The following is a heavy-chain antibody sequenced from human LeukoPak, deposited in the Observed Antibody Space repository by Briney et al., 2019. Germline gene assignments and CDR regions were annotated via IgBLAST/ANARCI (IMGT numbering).Heavy chain of an antibody. CDR1: GYTFTTYD. J-gene: IGHJ4*02. CDR2: MNPNSGNT. V-gene: IGHV1-8*01. CDR3: ARGRGALFDD. D-gene: IGHD3-10*01. Sequence: ASVKVSCKASGYTFTTYDINWVPQATGQELEGMGWMNPNSGNTGYAQKFQGRVTMTRNTSISTAYMELRSLRSDDTAVYYCARGRGALFDDWGQGTLVTVSS.